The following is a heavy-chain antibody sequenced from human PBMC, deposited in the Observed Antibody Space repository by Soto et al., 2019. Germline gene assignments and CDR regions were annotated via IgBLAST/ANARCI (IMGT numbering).Heavy chain of an antibody. CDR2: INAANGDT. D-gene: IGHD6-13*01. Sequence: ASVKVSCEASGYTFTSYGIDWVRQAPGQRLEWMGWINAANGDTKYSPKFQGRVTITRDTSASTAYMELSSLRYEDTAVYYCVRRHVSATGIDWFDPWGQGTLVTVSS. V-gene: IGHV1-3*01. CDR1: GYTFTSYG. J-gene: IGHJ5*02. CDR3: VRRHVSATGIDWFDP.